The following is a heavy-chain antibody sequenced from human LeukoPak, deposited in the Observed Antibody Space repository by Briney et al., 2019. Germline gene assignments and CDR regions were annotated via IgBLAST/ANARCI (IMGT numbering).Heavy chain of an antibody. CDR2: IRSKTYGGTT. Sequence: GGSLRLSCTASGSISGDDALNWFRQAPGKGLEWVGFIRSKTYGGTTEYAASVKGRFTISRDDSKSIAYLQMNSLKTEDTAVYYCTRDRVGLWWFNWGQGTLVTVSS. CDR1: GSISGDDA. V-gene: IGHV3-49*03. D-gene: IGHD2-21*01. CDR3: TRDRVGLWWFN. J-gene: IGHJ4*02.